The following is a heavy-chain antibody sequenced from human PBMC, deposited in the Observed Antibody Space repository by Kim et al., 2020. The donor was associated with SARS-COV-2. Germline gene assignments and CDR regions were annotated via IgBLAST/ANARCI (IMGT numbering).Heavy chain of an antibody. Sequence: SETLSLTCAVYGGSFSGYYWSWIRQPPGKGLEWIGEINHSGSTNYNPSLKSRVTISVDTSKNQFSLKLSSVTAADTAVYYCARGPRGGAAFDYWGQGTLVTVSS. CDR2: INHSGST. CDR3: ARGPRGGAAFDY. CDR1: GGSFSGYY. J-gene: IGHJ4*02. D-gene: IGHD3-16*01. V-gene: IGHV4-34*01.